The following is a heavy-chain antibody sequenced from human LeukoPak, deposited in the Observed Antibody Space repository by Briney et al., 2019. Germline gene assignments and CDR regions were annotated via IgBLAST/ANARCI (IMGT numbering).Heavy chain of an antibody. Sequence: PGGSLRLSCAASGFTFSSYTMNWVRQAPGKGLEWVSHISTSSSTIYYADSVKGRFTISRDNAKNSLYLQMNSLRAEDTAVYYCAELGITMIGGVWGKGTTVTISS. CDR1: GFTFSSYT. CDR2: ISTSSSTI. J-gene: IGHJ6*04. V-gene: IGHV3-48*01. D-gene: IGHD3-10*02. CDR3: AELGITMIGGV.